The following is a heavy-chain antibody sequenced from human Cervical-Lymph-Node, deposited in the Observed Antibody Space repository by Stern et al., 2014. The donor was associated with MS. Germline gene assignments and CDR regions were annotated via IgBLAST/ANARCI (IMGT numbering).Heavy chain of an antibody. CDR1: GGSISSGDYY. Sequence: QVQLQESGPGLVKPSQTLSLTCTVSGGSISSGDYYWSWIRQPPGKGLEWMGYIYYSGSTSYNPSLKSRVTISVDTSKNQFSLKLSSVTAADTAVYYCAREGPRTGTLVYWGQGTLVTVSS. CDR3: AREGPRTGTLVY. J-gene: IGHJ4*02. D-gene: IGHD3/OR15-3a*01. V-gene: IGHV4-30-4*01. CDR2: IYYSGST.